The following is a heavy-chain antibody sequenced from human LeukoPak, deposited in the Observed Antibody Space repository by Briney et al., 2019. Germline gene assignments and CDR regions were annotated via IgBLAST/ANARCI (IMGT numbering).Heavy chain of an antibody. J-gene: IGHJ4*02. CDR3: ERDVGSRGNSGVDY. Sequence: GGSLRLSCAASAFSFSSFAMHWVRQAPGKGLEWVAVISCDGSTKDYAESVKGRFTISRDNANNTLYLQLDSLRAEDTAVYYCERDVGSRGNSGVDYWGQGTLVTVSA. CDR1: AFSFSSFA. D-gene: IGHD4-23*01. V-gene: IGHV3-30-3*01. CDR2: ISCDGSTK.